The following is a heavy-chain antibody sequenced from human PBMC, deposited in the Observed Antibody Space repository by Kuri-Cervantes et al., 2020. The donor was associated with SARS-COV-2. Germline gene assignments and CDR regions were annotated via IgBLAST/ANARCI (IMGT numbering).Heavy chain of an antibody. D-gene: IGHD6-6*01. J-gene: IGHJ4*02. CDR1: GYSISSGHC. Sequence: GSLRLSCSVSGYSISSGHCWGWIRQPPGKGLEWIGSVFYDGRTYYNPSLKSRVTVSVDTSKNQFSLKLSSVTAADTAVYYCASVYSSSSPDFDYWGQGTLVTVSS. V-gene: IGHV4-38-2*02. CDR2: VFYDGRT. CDR3: ASVYSSSSPDFDY.